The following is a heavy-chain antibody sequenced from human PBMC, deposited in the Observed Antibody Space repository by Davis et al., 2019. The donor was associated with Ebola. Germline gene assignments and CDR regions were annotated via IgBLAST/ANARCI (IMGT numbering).Heavy chain of an antibody. Sequence: SETLSLTCAVSGYSISSSNWWGWIRQPPGKGLEWIGYIYYSGSTYYNPSLKSRVTMSVDTSKNQFSLKLSSVTAVDTAVYYCARSAGELLGWGWFDPWGQGTLVTVSS. CDR1: GYSISSSNW. CDR2: IYYSGST. D-gene: IGHD1-26*01. V-gene: IGHV4-28*01. J-gene: IGHJ5*02. CDR3: ARSAGELLGWGWFDP.